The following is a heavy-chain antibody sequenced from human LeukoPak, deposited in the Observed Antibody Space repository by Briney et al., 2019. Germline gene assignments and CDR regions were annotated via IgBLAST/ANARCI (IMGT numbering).Heavy chain of an antibody. V-gene: IGHV4-61*02. CDR2: IYTSEST. D-gene: IGHD6-13*01. CDR1: GGSISSGSYY. Sequence: SETLSLTCTVSGGSISSGSYYWRWLRQPAGKGLEWIASIYTSESTNYNPSLKSRATISVDTSKNQFSLKLSSVTAADTAVYYCATIAAVGYYYYYMDVWGKGTTVTISS. J-gene: IGHJ6*03. CDR3: ATIAAVGYYYYYMDV.